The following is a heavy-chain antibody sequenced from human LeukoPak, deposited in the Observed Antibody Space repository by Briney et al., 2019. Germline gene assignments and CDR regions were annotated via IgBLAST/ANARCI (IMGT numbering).Heavy chain of an antibody. J-gene: IGHJ6*02. CDR2: INHSGST. V-gene: IGHV4-34*01. D-gene: IGHD5/OR15-5a*01. Sequence: SETLSLTCAVYGGSFSGYYWSWIRQPPGKGLEWIGEINHSGSTNYNPSLKSRVTISVDTSKNQFSLKLSSVTAADTAVYYCARCLLDYYGMDVWGQGTTVTVSS. CDR3: ARCLLDYYGMDV. CDR1: GGSFSGYY.